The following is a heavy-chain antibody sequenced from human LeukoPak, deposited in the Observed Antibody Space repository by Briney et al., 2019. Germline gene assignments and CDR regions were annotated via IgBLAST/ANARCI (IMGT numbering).Heavy chain of an antibody. CDR1: GFTFSSYA. D-gene: IGHD3-16*02. CDR3: ARKRYDYVWGSYLPDNWFDP. V-gene: IGHV4-34*01. J-gene: IGHJ5*02. CDR2: INHSGST. Sequence: PGGSLRLSCAASGFTFSSYAMSWIRQPPGKGLEWIGEINHSGSTNYNPSLKSRVTISVDTSKNQFSLKLSSVTAADTAVYYCARKRYDYVWGSYLPDNWFDPWGQGTLVTVSS.